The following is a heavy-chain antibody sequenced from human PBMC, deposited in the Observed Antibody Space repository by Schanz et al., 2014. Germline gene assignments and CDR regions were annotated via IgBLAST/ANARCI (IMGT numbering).Heavy chain of an antibody. D-gene: IGHD2-8*02. J-gene: IGHJ4*02. CDR1: GFNFSSYS. Sequence: EVKMVESGGGLVKPGGSLRLSCAASGFNFSSYSMNWVRQAPGKGLEWVSYVSRSTPDIYYADSVKGRFTMSRDNAKNSLFLQMNSLRAEDTAVYYCAKTLFPGGTQTFGNWGRGTLVTVSS. CDR2: VSRSTPDI. V-gene: IGHV3-21*04. CDR3: AKTLFPGGTQTFGN.